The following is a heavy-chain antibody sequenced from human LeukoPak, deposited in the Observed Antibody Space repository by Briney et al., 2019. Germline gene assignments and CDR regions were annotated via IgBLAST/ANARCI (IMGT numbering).Heavy chain of an antibody. CDR2: ISVGSDVI. CDR3: AKSHVTTATGTGRYFDY. V-gene: IGHV3-23*01. CDR1: GFTSSNSA. J-gene: IGHJ4*02. D-gene: IGHD1-1*01. Sequence: GGSLRLSCAASGFTSSNSAMSWVRQAPGKGLEWVSAISVGSDVIYYADSVKGRFTISRDNSKNMVYLQMDSLRAEDTAVYYCAKSHVTTATGTGRYFDYWGQGTLVTVSS.